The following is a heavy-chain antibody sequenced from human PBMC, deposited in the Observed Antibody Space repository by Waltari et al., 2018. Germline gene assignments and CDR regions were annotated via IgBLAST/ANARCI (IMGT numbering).Heavy chain of an antibody. CDR1: GGTFSSYA. CDR3: ASSVVTRVAFDY. Sequence: QVQLVQSGAEVKKPGSSVKVSCKASGGTFSSYAISWVRQAPGQGLEWMGGIIPILGIANYAQKFQGRVTITADESTSTAYMELSSLRSEDTAVYYCASSVVTRVAFDYWGQGTLVTVSS. J-gene: IGHJ4*02. V-gene: IGHV1-69*04. D-gene: IGHD2-15*01. CDR2: IIPILGIA.